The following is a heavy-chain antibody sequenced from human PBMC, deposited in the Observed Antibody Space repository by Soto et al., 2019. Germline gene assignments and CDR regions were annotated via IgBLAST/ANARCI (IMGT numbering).Heavy chain of an antibody. V-gene: IGHV4-34*01. CDR2: INHSGST. J-gene: IGHJ6*03. D-gene: IGHD3-10*01. CDR1: GGSFSGYY. Sequence: SETLSLTCAVYGGSFSGYYWSWIRQPPGKGLEWIGEINHSGSTNYNPSLKSRVTISVDTSKIQFSLKLSSVTAADTAVYYRARENYYGSGRPRPKKDYYYMDVWGKGTTVTVSS. CDR3: ARENYYGSGRPRPKKDYYYMDV.